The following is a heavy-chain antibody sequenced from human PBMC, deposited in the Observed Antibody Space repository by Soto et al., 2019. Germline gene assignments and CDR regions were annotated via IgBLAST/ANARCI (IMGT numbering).Heavy chain of an antibody. Sequence: ARSRVRQTKGKGLEWVSAISGSGGSTYYADSVKGRFTISRDNSKNTLYLQMNSLRAEDTAVYYCAKNIYYDFWSGYYPPFGGMAVLVHRSTVTVS. CDR2: ISGSGGST. J-gene: IGHJ6*02. V-gene: IGHV3-23*01. CDR3: AKNIYYDFWSGYYPPFGGMAV. D-gene: IGHD3-3*01. CDR1: A.